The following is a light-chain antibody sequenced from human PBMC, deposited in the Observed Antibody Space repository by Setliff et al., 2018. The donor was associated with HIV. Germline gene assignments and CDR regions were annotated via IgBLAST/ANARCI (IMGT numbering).Light chain of an antibody. CDR2: EVD. V-gene: IGLV2-14*01. CDR3: TSFTSTSPYV. Sequence: QSALTQPASVSGSPGQSITISCTGTGSDVGGYKYVSWYQHHPGKAPKLLIYEVDNRPSGVSNRFSGSKSGNTASLTISGLQAEDEADYFCTSFTSTSPYVFGTGTKVTVL. J-gene: IGLJ1*01. CDR1: GSDVGGYKY.